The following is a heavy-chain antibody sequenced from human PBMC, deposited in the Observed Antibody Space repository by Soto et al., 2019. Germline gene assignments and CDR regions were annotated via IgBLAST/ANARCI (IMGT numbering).Heavy chain of an antibody. CDR2: ISGSGGSA. Sequence: PGGSLRLSCAASGFTFSSYAMSWVRQAPGKGLEWVSAISGSGGSAYYADSVKGRFTISRDNSKNTLYLQMNSLRAEDTAVYYCAKRVLYSSSWYTHFDYWGQGTLVTVSS. J-gene: IGHJ4*02. CDR1: GFTFSSYA. D-gene: IGHD6-13*01. CDR3: AKRVLYSSSWYTHFDY. V-gene: IGHV3-23*01.